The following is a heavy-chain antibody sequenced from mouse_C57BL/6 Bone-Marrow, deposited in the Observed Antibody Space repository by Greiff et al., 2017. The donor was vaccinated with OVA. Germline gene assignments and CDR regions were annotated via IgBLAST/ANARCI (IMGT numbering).Heavy chain of an antibody. CDR2: IFPGSGST. Sequence: LEESGPELVKPGASVKISCKASGYTFTDYYINWVKQRPGQGLEWIGWIFPGSGSTYYNEKFKGKATLTVDKSSSTAYMLLSSLTSEDSAVYCCARWGYCNRFAYWGQGTLVTVSA. CDR1: GYTFTDYY. V-gene: IGHV1-75*01. J-gene: IGHJ3*01. D-gene: IGHD2-3*01. CDR3: ARWGYCNRFAY.